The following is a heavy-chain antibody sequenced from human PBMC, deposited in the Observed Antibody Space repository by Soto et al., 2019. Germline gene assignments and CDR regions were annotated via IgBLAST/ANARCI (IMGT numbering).Heavy chain of an antibody. CDR2: IIPIFGTA. CDR3: ARDLGYYDSSGYYSGPVSSFDI. CDR1: GSTFSSYA. V-gene: IGHV1-69*13. J-gene: IGHJ3*02. D-gene: IGHD3-22*01. Sequence: SVKVSCKASGSTFSSYAISWVRQAPGQGLEWMGGIIPIFGTANYAQKFQGRVTITADESTSTAYMELSSLRSEDTAVYYCARDLGYYDSSGYYSGPVSSFDIWGQRTMVTVSS.